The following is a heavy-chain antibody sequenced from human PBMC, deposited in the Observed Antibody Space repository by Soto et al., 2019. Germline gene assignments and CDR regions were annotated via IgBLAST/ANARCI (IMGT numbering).Heavy chain of an antibody. CDR2: IYYSGST. Sequence: QVQLQESGPGLVKPSETLSLTCTVSGGSISSYYWSWIRQPPGKGLEWIGYIYYSGSTNYNPSLKSRVTISVDTSKNQFSLKLSSVTAADTAVYYCAGLSVASWGTWYFDLWGRGTLVTVSS. D-gene: IGHD7-27*01. CDR3: AGLSVASWGTWYFDL. CDR1: GGSISSYY. V-gene: IGHV4-59*08. J-gene: IGHJ2*01.